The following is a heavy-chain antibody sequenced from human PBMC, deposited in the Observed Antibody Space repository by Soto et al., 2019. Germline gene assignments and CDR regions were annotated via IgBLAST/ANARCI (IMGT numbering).Heavy chain of an antibody. D-gene: IGHD3-22*01. J-gene: IGHJ4*02. CDR3: ARDGSSGYYYGY. Sequence: QVQLVQSGAEVKKPGASVKVSCKASGYTFTSYGFSWVRQAPGQGLQWMGWISAYNGNTNYAQKHQGRVSITTDTSTSTAYMELRSLRSDDTAVYYCARDGSSGYYYGYWGQGTLVTVSS. CDR2: ISAYNGNT. CDR1: GYTFTSYG. V-gene: IGHV1-18*01.